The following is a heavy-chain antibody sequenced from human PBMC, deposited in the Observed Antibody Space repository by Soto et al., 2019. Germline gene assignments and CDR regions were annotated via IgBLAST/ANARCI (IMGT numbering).Heavy chain of an antibody. D-gene: IGHD2-2*01. CDR3: ARDCSSTSCYAYP. J-gene: IGHJ5*02. Sequence: GASVKVSCKASGYTFTSYVMHWVRQAPGQRLEWKGWINTGNGNTKYSKKFQGRVTITRDTSASTAYMELSSLRSEDTAVYYCARDCSSTSCYAYPWGQGTLVTVSS. CDR1: GYTFTSYV. V-gene: IGHV1-3*04. CDR2: INTGNGNT.